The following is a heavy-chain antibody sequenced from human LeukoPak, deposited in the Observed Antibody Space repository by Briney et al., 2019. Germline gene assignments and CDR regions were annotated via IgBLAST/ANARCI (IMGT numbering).Heavy chain of an antibody. V-gene: IGHV4-59*01. D-gene: IGHD3-9*01. Sequence: SETLSLTCTVSGGSISSYYWSWIRQPPGKGLEWIGYIYYSGSTNYNPSLKSRVTISVDTSKNQFSLKLSSVTAADTAVYYCARVDRQDFDWLFDGWGQGTLVTASS. CDR3: ARVDRQDFDWLFDG. CDR1: GGSISSYY. J-gene: IGHJ5*02. CDR2: IYYSGST.